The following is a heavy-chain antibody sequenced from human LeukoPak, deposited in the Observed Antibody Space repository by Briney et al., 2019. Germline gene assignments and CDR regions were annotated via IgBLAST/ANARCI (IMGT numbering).Heavy chain of an antibody. CDR2: ISAYNGNT. CDR1: GYTFTSYG. V-gene: IGHV1-18*01. CDR3: ANHYGDYGVLYFDY. J-gene: IGHJ4*02. Sequence: ASVKVSCKGSGYTFTSYGISWVRQAPGQGLEWMGWISAYNGNTNYAQKLQGRVTMTTDTSTSTAYMELRSLRSDDTAVYYCANHYGDYGVLYFDYWGQGTLVTVSS. D-gene: IGHD4-17*01.